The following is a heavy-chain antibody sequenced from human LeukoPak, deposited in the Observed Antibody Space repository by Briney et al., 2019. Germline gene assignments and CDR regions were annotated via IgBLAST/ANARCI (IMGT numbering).Heavy chain of an antibody. D-gene: IGHD3-16*01. V-gene: IGHV4-39*07. CDR3: ARVRGAWGAYNWFDP. J-gene: IGHJ5*02. Sequence: PSETLSLTCGVSGGSISSSTYYWGWIRQPPGKGLEWIGSIYYSGSTYYNPSLKSRVTISLDTSKNQFSLKLTSVTAADTAVYYCARVRGAWGAYNWFDPWGQGTLVTVSS. CDR1: GGSISSSTYY. CDR2: IYYSGST.